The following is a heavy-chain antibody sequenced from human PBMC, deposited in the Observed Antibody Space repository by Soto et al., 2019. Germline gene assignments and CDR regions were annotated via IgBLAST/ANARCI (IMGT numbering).Heavy chain of an antibody. CDR1: GGTFSSYA. J-gene: IGHJ4*02. V-gene: IGHV1-69*13. CDR2: IIPIFGTA. D-gene: IGHD6-6*01. CDR3: ARGIAARPPRFDY. Sequence: GASVKVSCKASGGTFSSYAISWVRQAPGQGLEWMGGIIPIFGTANYAQKFQGRVTITADESTSTAYMELSSLRSEDTAVYYCARGIAARPPRFDYWGQGTLVTRLL.